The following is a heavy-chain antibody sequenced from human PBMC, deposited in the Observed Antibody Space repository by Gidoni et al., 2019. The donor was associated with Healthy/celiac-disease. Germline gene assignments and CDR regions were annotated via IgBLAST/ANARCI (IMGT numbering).Heavy chain of an antibody. J-gene: IGHJ4*02. Sequence: QITLKESGPTLVKPTQTLTLTCTFSGFSLSTSGVGVGWIRQPPGKALEWLALIYWDDDKRYSPSLKSRLTITKDTSKNQVVLTMTNMDPVDTATYYCAHRRSHPSYSGYEPIWYFDYWGQGTLVTVSS. D-gene: IGHD5-12*01. CDR3: AHRRSHPSYSGYEPIWYFDY. CDR2: IYWDDDK. CDR1: GFSLSTSGVG. V-gene: IGHV2-5*02.